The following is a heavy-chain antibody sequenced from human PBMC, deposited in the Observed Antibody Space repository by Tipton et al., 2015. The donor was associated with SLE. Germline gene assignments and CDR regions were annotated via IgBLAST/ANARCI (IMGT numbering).Heavy chain of an antibody. J-gene: IGHJ4*02. CDR2: INHSGST. Sequence: TLSLTCTVSGYSISSGFYWGWIRQPPGKGLEWIGEINHSGSTNYNPSLKSRVTISVDTSKNQFSLKLSSVTAADTAVYYCASGAPAGHFDYWGQGTLVTVSS. CDR1: GYSISSGFY. D-gene: IGHD6-25*01. V-gene: IGHV4-38-2*02. CDR3: ASGAPAGHFDY.